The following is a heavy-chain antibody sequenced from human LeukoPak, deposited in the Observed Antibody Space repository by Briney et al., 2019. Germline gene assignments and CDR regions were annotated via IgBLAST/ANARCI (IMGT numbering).Heavy chain of an antibody. CDR3: ARPRAPLYYYGSGTQPFDY. CDR1: GGSFSGYY. D-gene: IGHD3-10*01. CDR2: INHSGST. V-gene: IGHV4-34*01. J-gene: IGHJ4*02. Sequence: SETLSLTCAVYGGSFSGYYWSWIRQPPGKGLEWLGEINHSGSTNYNPSLRSRVTISVDTSKNQFSLKLSSVTAADTAVYYCARPRAPLYYYGSGTQPFDYWGQGTLVTVSS.